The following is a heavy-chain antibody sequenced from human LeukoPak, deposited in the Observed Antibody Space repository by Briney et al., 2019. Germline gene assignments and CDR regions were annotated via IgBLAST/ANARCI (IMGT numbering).Heavy chain of an antibody. V-gene: IGHV3-23*01. CDR3: AKVRVLGPPFDY. CDR2: ISGSGGST. D-gene: IGHD4/OR15-4a*01. J-gene: IGHJ4*02. CDR1: GFTFSRYA. Sequence: PGGSLRLSCAASGFTFSRYAMSWVRPAPGKGLEWDSAISGSGGSTYYADSVKGRFTISRDNSKNTLYLQMNSLRAEDTAVYYCAKVRVLGPPFDYWGQGTLVTVSS.